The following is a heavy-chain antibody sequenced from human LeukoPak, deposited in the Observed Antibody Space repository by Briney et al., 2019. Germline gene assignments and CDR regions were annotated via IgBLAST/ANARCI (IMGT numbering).Heavy chain of an antibody. V-gene: IGHV3-30*02. CDR2: IGNDGRDI. D-gene: IGHD3-16*01. Sequence: GGSLRLSCIVSGFTFTSHGMHWVRQAPGKGLEWVAYIGNDGRDIYYADSLRGRFTISRDDSKNTVHLQMRSLKVEDTALYYCARDLVGGWSCDHWGQGSLVAVS. CDR3: ARDLVGGWSCDH. J-gene: IGHJ4*02. CDR1: GFTFTSHG.